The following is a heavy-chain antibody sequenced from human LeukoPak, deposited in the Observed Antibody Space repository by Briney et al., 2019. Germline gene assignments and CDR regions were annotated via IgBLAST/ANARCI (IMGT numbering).Heavy chain of an antibody. V-gene: IGHV1-69*04. CDR2: IIPILGIA. J-gene: IGHJ6*02. CDR1: GGTFISYA. Sequence: SAKVSCKVSGGTFISYAISWVRQAPRQGREWMGRIIPILGIANYAQKFQGRVTITAGKSTSTAYMELSSLRSEDTAVYYCARSLSSGYSYDYYYYGMDVWGQGTTVTVSS. CDR3: ARSLSSGYSYDYYYYGMDV. D-gene: IGHD5-18*01.